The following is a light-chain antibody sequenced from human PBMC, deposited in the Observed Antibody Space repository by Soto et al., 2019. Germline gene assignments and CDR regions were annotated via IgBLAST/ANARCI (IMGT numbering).Light chain of an antibody. Sequence: SYELTQPPSVSGAPGKTARITCGGNNIGSKSVHGYQQKPGQAPVLVIYYDNDRPSGIPERFSGSNSGNTAALTISRVEAGDEADYYCQVWDNSSDLRVVFGGGTKLTVL. CDR1: NIGSKS. CDR2: YDN. V-gene: IGLV3-21*04. J-gene: IGLJ2*01. CDR3: QVWDNSSDLRVV.